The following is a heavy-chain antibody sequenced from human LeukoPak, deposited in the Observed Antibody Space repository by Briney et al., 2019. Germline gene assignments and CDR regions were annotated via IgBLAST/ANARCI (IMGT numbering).Heavy chain of an antibody. Sequence: GASVKVSCKVSGYTLTELSMHWVRQAPGKGLEWMGGFDPEDGETIYAQKSQGRVTMTEDTSTDTAYMELSSLRSEDTAVYYCASIVVVPAALDYWGQGTLVTVSS. J-gene: IGHJ4*02. CDR3: ASIVVVPAALDY. V-gene: IGHV1-24*01. CDR2: FDPEDGET. CDR1: GYTLTELS. D-gene: IGHD2-2*01.